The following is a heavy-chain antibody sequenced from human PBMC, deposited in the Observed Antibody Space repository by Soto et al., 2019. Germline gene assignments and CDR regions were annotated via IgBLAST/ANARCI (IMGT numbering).Heavy chain of an antibody. CDR2: ISTYSGNT. Sequence: ASVKVSCKASNYTFTNYGITWVRQAPGQGLEWVGWISTYSGNTNYAQKLQGRVTMTTDTSTSTAYMELRSLRSEDTAVYYCARVLKYDDFWSGYPGYGMDVWGQGTTVTVSS. V-gene: IGHV1-18*01. J-gene: IGHJ6*02. CDR3: ARVLKYDDFWSGYPGYGMDV. CDR1: NYTFTNYG. D-gene: IGHD3-3*01.